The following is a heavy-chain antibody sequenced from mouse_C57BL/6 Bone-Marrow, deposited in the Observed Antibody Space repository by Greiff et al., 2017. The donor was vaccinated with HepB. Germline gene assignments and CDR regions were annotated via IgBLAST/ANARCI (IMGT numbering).Heavy chain of an antibody. J-gene: IGHJ4*01. V-gene: IGHV5-4*03. Sequence: EVKVVDSGGGLVKPGGSLKLSCAASGFTFSSYAMSWVRQTPEKRLEWVATISDGGSYTYYPDNVKGRFTISRENAKNNLYLQMSHLKSEDTAMYYCARGGYYGSSFAMDYWGQGTSVTVSS. CDR1: GFTFSSYA. D-gene: IGHD1-1*01. CDR3: ARGGYYGSSFAMDY. CDR2: ISDGGSYT.